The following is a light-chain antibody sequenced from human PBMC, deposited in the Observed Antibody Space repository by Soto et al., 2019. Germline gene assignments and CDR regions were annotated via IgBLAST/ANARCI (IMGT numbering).Light chain of an antibody. V-gene: IGLV1-44*01. J-gene: IGLJ3*02. CDR3: AAWDDSLNGRWV. Sequence: QSVPTQPPSASGTPGQRVTISCSGSSSNIGSNTVNWYQQLPGTAPKLLIYSNNQRPSGVPDRFSGSKSGTSASLAISGLQSEDEADYYCAAWDDSLNGRWVFGGGTQLTVL. CDR2: SNN. CDR1: SSNIGSNT.